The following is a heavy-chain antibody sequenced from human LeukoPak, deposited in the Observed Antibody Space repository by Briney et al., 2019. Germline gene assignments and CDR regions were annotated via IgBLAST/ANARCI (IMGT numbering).Heavy chain of an antibody. V-gene: IGHV3-72*01. Sequence: GGSLRLSCAASGFTFSDHFMDWVRQAPGKGRGCIGRIRKKPNSYTTEYAASVKGRFTFSRDDSKNSLYLQMNSLETEDTAVYYCARVSAITGATDALDFWGQGTMVTVSS. D-gene: IGHD1-20*01. CDR1: GFTFSDHF. CDR2: IRKKPNSYTT. J-gene: IGHJ3*01. CDR3: ARVSAITGATDALDF.